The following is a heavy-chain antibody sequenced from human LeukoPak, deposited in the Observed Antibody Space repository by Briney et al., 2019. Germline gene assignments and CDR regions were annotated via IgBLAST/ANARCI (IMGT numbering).Heavy chain of an antibody. Sequence: PGRSLRLSCAASGCTFSDYGMHWVRQAPGKGLEWVAVISYDRSNKYYADSVKGRFTISRDTSKNTLYLQMNSLRAEDTAVYYCAKDMDDSSGRFDSWGQGTLVTVSS. V-gene: IGHV3-30*18. CDR1: GCTFSDYG. D-gene: IGHD3-22*01. J-gene: IGHJ5*01. CDR2: ISYDRSNK. CDR3: AKDMDDSSGRFDS.